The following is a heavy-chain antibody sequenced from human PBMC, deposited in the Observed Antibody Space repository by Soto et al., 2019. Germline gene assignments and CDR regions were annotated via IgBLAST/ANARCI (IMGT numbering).Heavy chain of an antibody. CDR3: ARVSPRFLEWLLYESAFDI. D-gene: IGHD3-3*01. J-gene: IGHJ3*02. CDR2: INPNSGGT. CDR1: GYTFTGYY. V-gene: IGHV1-2*02. Sequence: ALVKVSCKASGYTFTGYYMHWVRQAPGQGLEWMGWINPNSGGTNYAQKFQGRVTMTRDTSISTAYMELSRLRSDDTAVYYCARVSPRFLEWLLYESAFDIWGQGTMVTGS.